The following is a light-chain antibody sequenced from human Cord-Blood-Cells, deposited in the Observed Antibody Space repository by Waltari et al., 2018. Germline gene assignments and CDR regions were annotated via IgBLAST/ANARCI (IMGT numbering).Light chain of an antibody. V-gene: IGLV2-14*01. CDR1: SSDVGGYNY. J-gene: IGLJ3*02. Sequence: QSALTQPASVSGSPGQSITTSCTGTSSDVGGYNYVSWYQQHPGKAPKLMIYDVSKRPSGVSNRFAGSTSGNTAPLTISGLQAEDEADYYCSSYTGSSTLVFGGGTELTVL. CDR3: SSYTGSSTLV. CDR2: DVS.